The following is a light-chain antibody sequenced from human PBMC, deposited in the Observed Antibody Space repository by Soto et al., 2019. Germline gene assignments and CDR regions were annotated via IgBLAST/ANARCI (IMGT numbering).Light chain of an antibody. J-gene: IGLJ2*01. CDR3: CSYAGSSTFVV. V-gene: IGLV2-23*03. Sequence: QSVLTQPASVSGSPGQSITISCTGTSSDVGSYNLVSWYQQHPGKAPKLMIYEGSKRPSGVSNRYSGSKSGNTASLRLAGLQAEDEDDYYCCSYAGSSTFVVFGGGTQLTVL. CDR2: EGS. CDR1: SSDVGSYNL.